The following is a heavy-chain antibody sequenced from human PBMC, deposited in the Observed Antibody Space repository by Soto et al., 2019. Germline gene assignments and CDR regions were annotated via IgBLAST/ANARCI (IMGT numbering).Heavy chain of an antibody. D-gene: IGHD5-12*01. V-gene: IGHV3-23*01. CDR2: FSGGSGTT. J-gene: IGHJ4*02. CDR3: AKWIGYGDY. Sequence: EVQLLESGGGLVQPGGSLRLSCAASGFSLSTYGVTWVRQAPGKGLEWVSGFSGGSGTTHYADSVKGRFSITRDNSKNTAHLEMNSLRVEDTAIYYCAKWIGYGDYWGQGILVTVSS. CDR1: GFSLSTYG.